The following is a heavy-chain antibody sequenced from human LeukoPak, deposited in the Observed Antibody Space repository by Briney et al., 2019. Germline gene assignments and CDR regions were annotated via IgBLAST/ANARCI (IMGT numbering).Heavy chain of an antibody. J-gene: IGHJ4*02. CDR2: IYYSGST. V-gene: IGHV4-61*01. CDR3: ARGTGLNY. CDR1: GGSVSSGSYH. Sequence: SETLSLTCTVSGGSVSSGSYHWSWIRQPPGKGLEWIGYIYYSGSTNYNPSLKSRVTISIDTSKNQFSLKLSSVTAADTAVYYCARGTGLNYWGQGTLVTVSS.